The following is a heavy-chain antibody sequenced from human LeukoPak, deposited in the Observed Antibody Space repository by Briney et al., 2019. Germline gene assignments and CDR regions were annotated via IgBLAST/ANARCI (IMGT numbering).Heavy chain of an antibody. Sequence: GGSLRLSCAASGFTFSSYAVSWVRQAPGKGLEWVSCISGSGGSTYYADSVKGRFTISRDNSKNTLYLQMNSLRAEDTAVYYCAKGPTAGIEDWFDPWGQGTLVTVSS. V-gene: IGHV3-23*01. CDR2: ISGSGGST. D-gene: IGHD6-13*01. CDR3: AKGPTAGIEDWFDP. CDR1: GFTFSSYA. J-gene: IGHJ5*02.